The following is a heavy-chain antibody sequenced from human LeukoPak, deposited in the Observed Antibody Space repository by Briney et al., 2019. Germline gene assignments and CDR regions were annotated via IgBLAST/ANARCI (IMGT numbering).Heavy chain of an antibody. J-gene: IGHJ4*02. CDR2: INTDGSST. CDR3: ASDPGDY. D-gene: IGHD3-10*01. Sequence: GGSLRLSCAASGFTFSSYWMHWVRQAPGKGLVWVSRINTDGSSTNYADSVKGRFTISRDNSKSILSLQMNSLRPEDAGVYYCASDPGDYWGQGTLVTVSS. CDR1: GFTFSSYW. V-gene: IGHV3-74*01.